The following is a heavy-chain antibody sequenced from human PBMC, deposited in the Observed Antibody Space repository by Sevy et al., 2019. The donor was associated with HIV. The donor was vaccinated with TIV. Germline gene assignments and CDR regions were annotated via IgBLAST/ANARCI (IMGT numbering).Heavy chain of an antibody. V-gene: IGHV5-51*01. Sequence: GESLKISCRGSGYRFTNYWIAWVRQMPGKGLEWKGMIYPGDSDTRYSPSFQGQVTISADKSINTAYLQLSSLRASDTAMYYCARSIAASYLDYWGLGTLVTVSS. D-gene: IGHD6-13*01. CDR1: GYRFTNYW. CDR3: ARSIAASYLDY. CDR2: IYPGDSDT. J-gene: IGHJ4*02.